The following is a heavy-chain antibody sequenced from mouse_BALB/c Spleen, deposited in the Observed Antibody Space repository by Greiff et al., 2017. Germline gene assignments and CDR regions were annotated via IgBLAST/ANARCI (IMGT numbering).Heavy chain of an antibody. V-gene: IGHV5-17*02. J-gene: IGHJ4*01. Sequence: EVQRVESGGGLVQPGGSRKLSCAASGFTFTSFGMHWVRQAPEKGQWFAYISSGSSTIYYADTVKGRFTISRDNPKNTLFLQMTRLRSEDTAMYYCARASRATRAMDYWGQGTSVTVSS. D-gene: IGHD3-1*01. CDR2: ISSGSSTI. CDR3: ARASRATRAMDY. CDR1: GFTFTSFG.